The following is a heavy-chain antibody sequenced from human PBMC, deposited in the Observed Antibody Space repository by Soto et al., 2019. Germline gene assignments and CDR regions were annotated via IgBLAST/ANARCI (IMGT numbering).Heavy chain of an antibody. CDR1: GFTFSSYA. Sequence: GGSLRLSCAASGFTFSSYAMSWVRQAPGKGLEWVSAISGSGGSTYYADSVKGRFTISRDNSKNTLYLQMNSLRAEDTAVYYCAKGKTSSSSPVVYYYYYGMDVWGQGTTVTVSS. D-gene: IGHD6-6*01. V-gene: IGHV3-23*01. CDR3: AKGKTSSSSPVVYYYYYGMDV. J-gene: IGHJ6*02. CDR2: ISGSGGST.